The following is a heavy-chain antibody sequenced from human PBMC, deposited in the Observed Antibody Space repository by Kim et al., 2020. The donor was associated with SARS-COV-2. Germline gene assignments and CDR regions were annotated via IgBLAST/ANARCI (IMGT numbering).Heavy chain of an antibody. V-gene: IGHV3-7*04. Sequence: SVKGRFTIARDNAKNSLYLQMNSLRAEDTAVYYCARASRSMVRGVITSDYWGQGTLVTVSS. D-gene: IGHD3-10*01. CDR3: ARASRSMVRGVITSDY. J-gene: IGHJ4*02.